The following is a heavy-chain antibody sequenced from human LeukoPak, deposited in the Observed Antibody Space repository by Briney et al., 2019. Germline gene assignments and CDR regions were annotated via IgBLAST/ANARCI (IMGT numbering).Heavy chain of an antibody. CDR2: IWYDGSNK. CDR3: ARTQAYYDSSGYYYGHDAFDI. D-gene: IGHD3-22*01. Sequence: GGSLRLSCAASGFTFSSYGMHWVRQAPGKGLEWVAVIWYDGSNKYYADSVKGRFTISRDNSKNTLYLQMNSLRAEDTAVYYCARTQAYYDSSGYYYGHDAFDIWGQGTMVTVSS. J-gene: IGHJ3*02. V-gene: IGHV3-33*01. CDR1: GFTFSSYG.